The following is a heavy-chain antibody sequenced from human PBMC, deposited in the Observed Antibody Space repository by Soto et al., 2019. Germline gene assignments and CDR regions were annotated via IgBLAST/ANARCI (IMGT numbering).Heavy chain of an antibody. CDR1: VFPFGSYA. Sequence: PGGSLRLSCAASVFPFGSYAMSWVRQAPGKGLEWVSAISGNGGSTYYTDSVKGRFTISRDNSKNTLYLQMNSLRAEDTAVYYCAKDQEFEMATIFGYWGQGTLVTVSS. J-gene: IGHJ4*02. CDR2: ISGNGGST. D-gene: IGHD5-12*01. V-gene: IGHV3-23*01. CDR3: AKDQEFEMATIFGY.